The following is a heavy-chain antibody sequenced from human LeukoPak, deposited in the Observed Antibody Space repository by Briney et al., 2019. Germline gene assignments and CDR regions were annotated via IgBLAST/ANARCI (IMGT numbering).Heavy chain of an antibody. D-gene: IGHD3-10*01. CDR1: GGSLSSYY. Sequence: SETLSLTCTVSGGSLSSYYWSWIRQPAGKGLEWIGRIYTSGITNYNPSLKSRVTMSVDTSKNQFSLKLSSVTAADTAVYYCTRSDGYGLVGIWGQGTMVTVSS. V-gene: IGHV4-4*07. CDR2: IYTSGIT. J-gene: IGHJ3*01. CDR3: TRSDGYGLVGI.